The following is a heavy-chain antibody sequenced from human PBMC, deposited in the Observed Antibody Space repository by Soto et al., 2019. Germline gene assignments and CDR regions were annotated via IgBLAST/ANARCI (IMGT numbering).Heavy chain of an antibody. CDR2: IIPIFGTA. CDR1: GGTFSIYA. J-gene: IGHJ6*02. D-gene: IGHD1-26*01. Sequence: ASVKVSCKASGGTFSIYAISWVRQAPGQGLEWMGGIIPIFGTANYAQKFQGRVTITADESTSTAYMELSSLRSEDTAVYYCASVGATNYYYYGMEVWGQGTTVTVSS. CDR3: ASVGATNYYYYGMEV. V-gene: IGHV1-69*13.